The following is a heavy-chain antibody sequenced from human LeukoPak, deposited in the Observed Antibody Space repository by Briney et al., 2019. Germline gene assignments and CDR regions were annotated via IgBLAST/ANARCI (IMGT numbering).Heavy chain of an antibody. Sequence: ASVKVSCKASGYTFTSYGISWVRQAPGQGLEWMGWISAYNGNTNYAQKLQGRVTMTTDTSASTAYMELRSLRSDDTAVYYCARHDYGDYGVGFDYWGQGTLVTVSS. CDR2: ISAYNGNT. CDR1: GYTFTSYG. D-gene: IGHD4-17*01. V-gene: IGHV1-18*01. CDR3: ARHDYGDYGVGFDY. J-gene: IGHJ4*02.